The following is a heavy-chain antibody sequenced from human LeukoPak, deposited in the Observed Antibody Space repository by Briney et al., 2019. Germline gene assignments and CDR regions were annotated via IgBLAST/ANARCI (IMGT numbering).Heavy chain of an antibody. V-gene: IGHV3-23*01. CDR2: ISGSGGST. CDR3: AKAYSSSSYGGFDY. D-gene: IGHD6-13*01. J-gene: IGHJ4*02. Sequence: GGSLRLSCAASEFTFSNYAMSWVRQAPGKGLEWVSAISGSGGSTYYADSVKGRFTISRDNSKNTLYLQMNSLRAEDTAVYYCAKAYSSSSYGGFDYWGQGPLATVPS. CDR1: EFTFSNYA.